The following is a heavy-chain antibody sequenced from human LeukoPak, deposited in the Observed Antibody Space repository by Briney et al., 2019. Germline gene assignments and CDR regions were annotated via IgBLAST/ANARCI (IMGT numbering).Heavy chain of an antibody. J-gene: IGHJ4*02. D-gene: IGHD6-6*01. CDR2: ISGSGGST. CDR1: GFTFSSYA. V-gene: IGHV3-23*01. CDR3: AKDRYSSSSRGVFDY. Sequence: RGSLRLSCAASGFTFSSYAMSWVRQAPGKGLEWVSAISGSGGSTYYADSVKGRFTISRDNSKNTLYLQMNSLRAEDTAVYYCAKDRYSSSSRGVFDYWGQGTLVTVSS.